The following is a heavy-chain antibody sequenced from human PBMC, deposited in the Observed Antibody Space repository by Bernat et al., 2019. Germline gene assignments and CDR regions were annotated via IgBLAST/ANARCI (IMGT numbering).Heavy chain of an antibody. Sequence: VQLLESGGGLVQPGRSLRLSCAASGFTFSSYGMHWVRQAPGKGLEWVAVVWYDGSNKYYADSVKGRFTISRDNSKNTLYLQMNSLRAEDTAVYYCARDIRRGTTVTPYDCWGQGTLVTVSS. CDR1: GFTFSSYG. J-gene: IGHJ4*02. CDR2: VWYDGSNK. CDR3: ARDIRRGTTVTPYDC. D-gene: IGHD4-17*01. V-gene: IGHV3-33*01.